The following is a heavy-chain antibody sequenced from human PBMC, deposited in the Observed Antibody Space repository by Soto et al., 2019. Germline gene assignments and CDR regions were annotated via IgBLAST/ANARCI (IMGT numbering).Heavy chain of an antibody. J-gene: IGHJ4*02. CDR2: FDPEDGET. D-gene: IGHD6-19*01. CDR1: GYTLTELS. Sequence: ASVKVSCKVSGYTLTELSMHWVRQAPGKGLEWMGGFDPEDGETIYAQKFQGRVTMTEDTSTDTAYMELSSLRSEDTAVYYCAIAVAGTYYFDYWGQGTLVTVS. V-gene: IGHV1-24*01. CDR3: AIAVAGTYYFDY.